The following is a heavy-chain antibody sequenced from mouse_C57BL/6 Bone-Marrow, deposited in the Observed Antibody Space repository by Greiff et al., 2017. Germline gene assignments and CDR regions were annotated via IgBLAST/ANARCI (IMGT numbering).Heavy chain of an antibody. Sequence: VMLVASGPELVKPGASVKISCKASGYAFSSSWMNWVKQRPGKGLEWIGRIYPGDGDTNYNGKFKGKATLTADKSSSTAYMQLSSLTSEDSAVYFCAREQLRLQLDYWGQGTSVTVSS. CDR2: IYPGDGDT. V-gene: IGHV1-82*01. J-gene: IGHJ4*01. D-gene: IGHD3-2*02. CDR3: AREQLRLQLDY. CDR1: GYAFSSSW.